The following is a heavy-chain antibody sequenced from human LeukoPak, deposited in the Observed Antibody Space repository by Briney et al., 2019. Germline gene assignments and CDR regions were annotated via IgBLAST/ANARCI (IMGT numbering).Heavy chain of an antibody. CDR3: AREGYYGSGSPPSLYFDY. V-gene: IGHV3-30-3*01. CDR2: TSSDLNVK. D-gene: IGHD3-10*01. J-gene: IGHJ4*02. Sequence: GGSLGLSCAASGFTFRNYVTHWVRQAPGKGLEWVAVTSSDLNVKLYADSVKGRFTISRDNSRSTLYLQMNSLRPEDTAIYYCAREGYYGSGSPPSLYFDYWGQGTLVTVSS. CDR1: GFTFRNYV.